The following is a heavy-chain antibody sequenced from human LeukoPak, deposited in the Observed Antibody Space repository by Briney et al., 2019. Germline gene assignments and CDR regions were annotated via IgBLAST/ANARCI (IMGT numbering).Heavy chain of an antibody. D-gene: IGHD2-2*01. V-gene: IGHV3-11*01. J-gene: IGHJ6*02. CDR3: ARGPLRAPEHIVVVPAAMVYYYYGMDV. CDR2: ISSSGSTI. CDR1: GFTFSDYY. Sequence: GGSLRLSCAASGFTFSDYYMSWIRQAPGKGLEWVSYISSSGSTIYYADSVKGRFTISRDNAKNSLYLQMNSLRAEDTAVYYCARGPLRAPEHIVVVPAAMVYYYYGMDVWGQGTTVTVSS.